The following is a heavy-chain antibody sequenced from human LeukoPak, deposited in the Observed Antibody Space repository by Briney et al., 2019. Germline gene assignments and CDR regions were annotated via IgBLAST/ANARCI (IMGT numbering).Heavy chain of an antibody. J-gene: IGHJ4*02. Sequence: PGGSLRLSCAASGFTFSNYSMIWVRQAPGKGLEWISSISSSSSYIYYADSVKGRFTISRDNAKNSLYLQMNSLRAEDTAVYYCARDFSNSYGYFDYWGQGTLVTVSS. CDR1: GFTFSNYS. V-gene: IGHV3-21*01. CDR2: ISSSSSYI. D-gene: IGHD5-18*01. CDR3: ARDFSNSYGYFDY.